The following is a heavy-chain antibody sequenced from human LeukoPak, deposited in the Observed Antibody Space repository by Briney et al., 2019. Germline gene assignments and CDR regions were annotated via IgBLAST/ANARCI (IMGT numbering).Heavy chain of an antibody. J-gene: IGHJ4*02. CDR3: ARDRGYSDGYYFDY. V-gene: IGHV3-33*01. D-gene: IGHD5-18*01. Sequence: GGSLRLSCAASGFTFSSYGMHWVRQAPGKGLEWVAVIWYDGSNKYYADSVKGRFTISRDNSKNTLYLQMNSLRAEDTAVYYCARDRGYSDGYYFDYWGQGTLVTVSS. CDR1: GFTFSSYG. CDR2: IWYDGSNK.